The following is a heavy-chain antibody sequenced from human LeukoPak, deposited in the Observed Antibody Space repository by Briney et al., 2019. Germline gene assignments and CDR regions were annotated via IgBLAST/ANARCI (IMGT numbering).Heavy chain of an antibody. V-gene: IGHV3-64*01. CDR3: ARGLRPFWELPEAYDAFDI. CDR2: ISSNGGST. J-gene: IGHJ3*02. CDR1: GFTFSSYA. D-gene: IGHD1-26*01. Sequence: PGGPLRLSCAASGFTFSSYAMHWLRQAPGKGLEYVSAISSNGGSTYYANSVKGRFTISRDNSKNTLYLQMGSLRAEDMAVYYCARGLRPFWELPEAYDAFDIWGQGTMVTVSS.